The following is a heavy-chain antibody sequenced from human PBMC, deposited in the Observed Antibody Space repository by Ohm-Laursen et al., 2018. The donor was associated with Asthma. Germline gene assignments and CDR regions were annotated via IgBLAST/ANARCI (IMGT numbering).Heavy chain of an antibody. Sequence: SLRLSCTAPGLPFSNFWMSWVRQAPGKGLEWVAVGGSYYDGGLKYYADSVNGRFTVSRDDSKNTLYLQMNSLRPDDTAVYYCARDVMEWYLPAFDFWGQGTLVTVSS. V-gene: IGHV3-30-3*01. CDR3: ARDVMEWYLPAFDF. CDR1: GLPFSNFW. J-gene: IGHJ4*02. D-gene: IGHD3-3*01. CDR2: GGSYYDGGLK.